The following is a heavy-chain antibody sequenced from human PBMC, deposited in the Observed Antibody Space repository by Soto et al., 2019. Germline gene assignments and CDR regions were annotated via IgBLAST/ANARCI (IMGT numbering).Heavy chain of an antibody. V-gene: IGHV4-34*01. Sequence: QVQLQQWGAGLLKPSETLSLTCAVYGGSFSGYYWSWIRQPPGKGLEWIGEINHSGSTNYNPSLKSRVTISVDTSKNQFSLKLSSVTAADTAVYYCAVCSRFGELGYWGQGILVTVSS. CDR3: AVCSRFGELGY. CDR1: GGSFSGYY. CDR2: INHSGST. J-gene: IGHJ4*02. D-gene: IGHD3-10*01.